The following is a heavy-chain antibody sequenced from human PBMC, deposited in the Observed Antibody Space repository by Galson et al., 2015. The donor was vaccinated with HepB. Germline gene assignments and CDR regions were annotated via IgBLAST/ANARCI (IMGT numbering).Heavy chain of an antibody. CDR2: IDPSGGTT. D-gene: IGHD3-22*01. CDR3: ARASTSSAYYGFDY. Sequence: SVKVSCKASGYTFSSYYMHWVRQAPGQGLEWMGIIDPSGGTTTYAQKFQGRVTMTRDMSTSTDYMELSSLRSEDTAVYYCARASTSSAYYGFDYWGQGTLVTVSS. V-gene: IGHV1-46*01. J-gene: IGHJ4*02. CDR1: GYTFSSYY.